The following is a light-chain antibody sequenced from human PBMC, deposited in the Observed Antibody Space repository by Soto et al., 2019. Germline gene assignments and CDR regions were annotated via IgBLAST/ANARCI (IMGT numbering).Light chain of an antibody. CDR2: ATS. CDR1: QSIGNY. CDR3: QQRSSLPFT. J-gene: IGKJ3*01. V-gene: IGKV3-11*01. Sequence: EVVLTQSPATLSLSPGEGATLSCRASQSIGNYLAWYQQKPGQAPRLLIYATSNRATGIPSRFSGSGSGTDFTLTISSLEPEDFAVYYCQQRSSLPFTFGPGTKVDIK.